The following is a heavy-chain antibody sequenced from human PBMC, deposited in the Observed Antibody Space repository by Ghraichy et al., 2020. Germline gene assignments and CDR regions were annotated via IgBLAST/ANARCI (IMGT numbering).Heavy chain of an antibody. J-gene: IGHJ4*02. V-gene: IGHV3-7*04. Sequence: GGSLRLSCAASGFSFSNSWMSWVRQAPGRGLEWVANIKPDGSQKYYVDSVKGRITISRDNAKNSLFLQMNSLRAEDTAVYYCARDRSSSWYPYLDYWGQGTPVTGS. CDR3: ARDRSSSWYPYLDY. CDR1: GFSFSNSW. D-gene: IGHD6-13*01. CDR2: IKPDGSQK.